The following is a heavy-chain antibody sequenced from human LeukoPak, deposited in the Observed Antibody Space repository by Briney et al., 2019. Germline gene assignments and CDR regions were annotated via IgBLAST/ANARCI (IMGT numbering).Heavy chain of an antibody. CDR3: ARRTTSYYYYYMDV. CDR2: IHYTGST. Sequence: PSETLSLTCTVSGGSISSYYWSWIRQPPGKGPEWIGYIHYTGSTNYNSSLKSRVTLSVDTSKNQFSLKLSSVTAADTAVYYCARRTTSYYYYYMDVWGKGTTVTVSS. V-gene: IGHV4-59*12. CDR1: GGSISSYY. J-gene: IGHJ6*03. D-gene: IGHD2-2*01.